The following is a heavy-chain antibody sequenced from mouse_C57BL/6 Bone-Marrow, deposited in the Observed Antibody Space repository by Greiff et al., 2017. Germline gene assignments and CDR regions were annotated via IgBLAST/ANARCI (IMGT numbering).Heavy chain of an antibody. J-gene: IGHJ3*01. D-gene: IGHD2-4*01. CDR1: GYTFTSYW. Sequence: QVQLQQPGTELVKPGASVKLSCKASGYTFTSYWMHWVKQRPGQGLEWIGNINPSNGGTNYNEKFKSKATLTVDKSSSTAYLQLSSLTSEDSAVYYCARDDYDGAWFAYWGQGTLVTVSA. CDR2: INPSNGGT. CDR3: ARDDYDGAWFAY. V-gene: IGHV1-53*01.